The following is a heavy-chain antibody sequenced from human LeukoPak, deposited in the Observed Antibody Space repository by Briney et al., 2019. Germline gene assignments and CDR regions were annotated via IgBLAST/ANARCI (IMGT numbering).Heavy chain of an antibody. CDR1: GGSISSGSYY. J-gene: IGHJ4*02. CDR2: IYTSGST. V-gene: IGHV4-61*02. Sequence: KTSQTLSFTCTVSGGSISSGSYYWSWIRQPAGKGLEWIGRIYTSGSTNYNPSLKSRVTISVDTSKNQFSLKLSSVTAADTAVYYCARVLWELGEGYFDYWGQGTLVTVSS. CDR3: ARVLWELGEGYFDY. D-gene: IGHD1-26*01.